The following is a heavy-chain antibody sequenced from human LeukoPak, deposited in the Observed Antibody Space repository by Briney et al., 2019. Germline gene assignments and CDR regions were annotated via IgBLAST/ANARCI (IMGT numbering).Heavy chain of an antibody. CDR3: ARNNTGSYEY. CDR2: IRADGGTT. Sequence: GGSLRLSCAASGVTFGDYDMHWVRQAPGKGLEWVSLIRADGGTTHYADSVKGRFTISRDNSKNSLYLQMNSLRTEDTALYYCARNNTGSYEYWGQGTLVTVSP. CDR1: GVTFGDYD. D-gene: IGHD1-26*01. V-gene: IGHV3-43*02. J-gene: IGHJ4*02.